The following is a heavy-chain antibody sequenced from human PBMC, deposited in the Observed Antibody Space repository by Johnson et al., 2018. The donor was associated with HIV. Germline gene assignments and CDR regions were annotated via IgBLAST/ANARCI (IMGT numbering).Heavy chain of an antibody. CDR2: ISYDGSNK. CDR1: GFTFSSYA. V-gene: IGHV3-30-3*01. Sequence: QVQLVESGGGLVKPGGSLRLSCAASGFTFSSYAMHWVRQAPGKGLEWVAVISYDGSNKYYAASVKGRFTISRDNSKNTLYLQMNSRRAEDTAVYYCARTVTTLSGAFDIWGQGTMVTVSS. J-gene: IGHJ3*02. D-gene: IGHD4-17*01. CDR3: ARTVTTLSGAFDI.